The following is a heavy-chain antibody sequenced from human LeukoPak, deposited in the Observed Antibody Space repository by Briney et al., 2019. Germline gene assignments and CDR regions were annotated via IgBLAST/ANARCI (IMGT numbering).Heavy chain of an antibody. V-gene: IGHV4-59*01. Sequence: SETLSLTCTVSGGSISSYYWSWIRQPPGKGLEWIGYIYYSGSTNYNPSLKSRVTISVDTSKNQFSPKLSSVTAADTAVYYCARVFSQQLWAFDIWGQGTMVTVSS. CDR1: GGSISSYY. J-gene: IGHJ3*02. CDR3: ARVFSQQLWAFDI. CDR2: IYYSGST. D-gene: IGHD6-13*01.